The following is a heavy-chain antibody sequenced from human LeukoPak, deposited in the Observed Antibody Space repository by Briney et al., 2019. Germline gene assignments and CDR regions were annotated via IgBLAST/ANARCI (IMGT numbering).Heavy chain of an antibody. V-gene: IGHV3-23*01. Sequence: GSLRLSCAASGFTFSSYAMSWVRQAPGKGLEWVSAISGSGGSTYYADSVKGRFTISRDNSKNTLYLQMNSLRAEDTAVYYSAKGLVRGKGAAGTSFDYWGQGTLVTVSS. D-gene: IGHD6-13*01. CDR3: AKGLVRGKGAAGTSFDY. J-gene: IGHJ4*02. CDR2: ISGSGGST. CDR1: GFTFSSYA.